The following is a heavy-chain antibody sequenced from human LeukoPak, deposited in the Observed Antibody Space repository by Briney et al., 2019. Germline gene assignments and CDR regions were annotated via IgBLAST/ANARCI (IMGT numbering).Heavy chain of an antibody. CDR3: ARLEMSTIKDGDF. CDR2: IKQDGSEK. D-gene: IGHD5-24*01. V-gene: IGHV3-7*01. J-gene: IGHJ4*02. CDR1: GFTFSRYW. Sequence: GGSLRLSCAASGFTFSRYWMSWGRQAPGKGLEWVANIKQDGSEKYYVGSVRGRFTISRDNAKNSLYLQMNSLRAEDTAVYYCARLEMSTIKDGDFWGQGTLVTVSS.